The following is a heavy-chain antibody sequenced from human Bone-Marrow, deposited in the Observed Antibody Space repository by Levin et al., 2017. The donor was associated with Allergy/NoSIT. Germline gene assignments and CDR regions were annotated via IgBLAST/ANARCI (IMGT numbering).Heavy chain of an antibody. CDR3: ARGGAGSSPGPLDY. CDR2: IDYSLST. Sequence: ESLKISCAVSGESFSGFFWTWVRQPPGKGLEWIGEIDYSLSTNYNPSLKSRVTMSVDLTRKRFSLTLTSMTAADTAVYYCARGGAGSSPGPLDYWGQGSLVTVSS. D-gene: IGHD6-19*01. CDR1: GESFSGFF. J-gene: IGHJ4*02. V-gene: IGHV4-34*01.